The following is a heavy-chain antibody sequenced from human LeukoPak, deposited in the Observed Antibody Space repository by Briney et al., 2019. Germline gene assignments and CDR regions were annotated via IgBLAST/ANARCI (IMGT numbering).Heavy chain of an antibody. Sequence: TSETLSLTCTVSGGSISSYYWSWIRQPPGKGLEWIGYIYYSGSTNYNPCLKSRVTISVDTSKNQFSLKLSSATAADTAVYYCARGRRGTIFGVVTSNGYLYYYYYMDVWGKGTTVTVSS. D-gene: IGHD3-3*01. V-gene: IGHV4-59*01. CDR2: IYYSGST. CDR3: ARGRRGTIFGVVTSNGYLYYYYYMDV. CDR1: GGSISSYY. J-gene: IGHJ6*03.